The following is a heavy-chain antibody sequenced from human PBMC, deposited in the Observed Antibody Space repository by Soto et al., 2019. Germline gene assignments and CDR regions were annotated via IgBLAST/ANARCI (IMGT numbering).Heavy chain of an antibody. J-gene: IGHJ5*02. CDR2: IYYSGST. Sequence: PSETLSLTCTVSGGSISSYYWSWIRQPPGKGLEWIGYIYYSGSTNYNPSLKSRVTISVDTSKNQFSLKLSSVTAADTAVYYCARKRYSSSTDNWFDPWGQGTLVTVSS. V-gene: IGHV4-59*01. CDR3: ARKRYSSSTDNWFDP. CDR1: GGSISSYY. D-gene: IGHD6-13*01.